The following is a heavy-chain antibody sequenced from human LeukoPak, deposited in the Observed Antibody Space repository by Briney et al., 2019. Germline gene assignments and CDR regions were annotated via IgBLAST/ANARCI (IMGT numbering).Heavy chain of an antibody. V-gene: IGHV3-30*02. Sequence: GGSLRLSCAASGFTFSSYGMHWVRQAPGKGLEWAAFIRYDGSNKYYADSVKGRFTISRDNSKNTLYLQMNSLRAEDTAVYYCASAYNYASGSFDIWGQGTMVTVSS. CDR1: GFTFSSYG. J-gene: IGHJ3*02. CDR3: ASAYNYASGSFDI. CDR2: IRYDGSNK. D-gene: IGHD3-10*01.